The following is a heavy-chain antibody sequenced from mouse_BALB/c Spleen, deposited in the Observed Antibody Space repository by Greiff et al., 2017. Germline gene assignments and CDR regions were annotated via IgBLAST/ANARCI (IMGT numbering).Heavy chain of an antibody. CDR1: GFNIKDTY. Sequence: VQLQQSGAELVKPGASVKLSCTASGFNIKDTYMHWVKQRPEQGLEWIGRIDPANGNTKYDPKFQGKATITADTSSNTAYLQLSSLTSEDTAVYYCARGMDGNWFAYWGQGTLVTVSA. CDR3: ARGMDGNWFAY. J-gene: IGHJ3*01. CDR2: IDPANGNT. D-gene: IGHD2-1*01. V-gene: IGHV14-3*02.